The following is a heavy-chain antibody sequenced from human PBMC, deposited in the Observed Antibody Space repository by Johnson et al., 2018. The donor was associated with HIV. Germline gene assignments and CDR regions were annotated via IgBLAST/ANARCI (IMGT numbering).Heavy chain of an antibody. V-gene: IGHV3-30-3*01. Sequence: VQLVESGGGVVQPGRSLRLSCAASGFTFSSYALHWVRQAPGKGLEWVAVISYDGSNKYYADSVKGRFTISRDNSKNTLYLQMNSLRAEDTAVYYCAGALGFGNTNDAFDIWGRGTMVTVSS. D-gene: IGHD3-10*01. J-gene: IGHJ3*02. CDR2: ISYDGSNK. CDR3: AGALGFGNTNDAFDI. CDR1: GFTFSSYA.